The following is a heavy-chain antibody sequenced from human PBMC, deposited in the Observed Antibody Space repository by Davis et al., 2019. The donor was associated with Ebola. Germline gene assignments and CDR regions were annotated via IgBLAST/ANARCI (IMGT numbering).Heavy chain of an antibody. CDR1: GGTFSSYA. D-gene: IGHD2-21*01. V-gene: IGHV1-2*06. CDR2: INPYSGDS. J-gene: IGHJ4*02. Sequence: AASVKVSCKASGGTFSSYAISWVRQATGQGLEWMGRINPYSGDSDYAQNFQDRVIMTRDTAISTAYMELSRLRSDDTAIYFCARQGEGSTYFDYWGQGTVVTVSS. CDR3: ARQGEGSTYFDY.